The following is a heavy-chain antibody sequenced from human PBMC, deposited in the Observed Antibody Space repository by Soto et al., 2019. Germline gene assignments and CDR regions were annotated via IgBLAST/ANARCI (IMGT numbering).Heavy chain of an antibody. CDR3: ASLRLYSASYNRGNY. CDR2: IYNSGST. D-gene: IGHD1-26*01. Sequence: PSETLSLTCTVSGGSISSYYWSWIRQPPGKGLEWIGYIYNSGSTNYNPSLKSRFTISVDTSKNQFSLKLITMIAADTAVFYCASLRLYSASYNRGNYWGHGTLVTVSS. J-gene: IGHJ4*01. V-gene: IGHV4-59*12. CDR1: GGSISSYY.